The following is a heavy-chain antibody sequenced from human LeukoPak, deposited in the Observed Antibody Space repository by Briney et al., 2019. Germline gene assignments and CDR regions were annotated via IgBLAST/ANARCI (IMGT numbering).Heavy chain of an antibody. CDR3: AIQPGVTSS. CDR1: GYTFTSYW. V-gene: IGHV5-51*01. CDR2: IYPGDSDT. Sequence: KAGESLQISCKGSGYTFTSYWIGWGRQLPGKGLEWMGIIYPGDSDTRDSPSFQGQVTISADKSISTAYLQWSSLKASDTAMYYCAIQPGVTSSWGQGTLVTVSS. D-gene: IGHD2-8*01. J-gene: IGHJ5*02.